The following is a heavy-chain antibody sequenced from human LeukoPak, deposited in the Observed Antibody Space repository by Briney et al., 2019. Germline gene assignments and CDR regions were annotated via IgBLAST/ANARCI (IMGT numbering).Heavy chain of an antibody. CDR2: IYHTGPT. V-gene: IGHV4-39*07. Sequence: PSETLSLTCTVSGGSMTNNTFYWGWIRQPPGKGLEWIGSIYHTGPTYYNPSLKSRVTTSVDTSKNQFSLKLSSVTAADTAVYYCARVLLWFGQLQNWFDPWGPGTLVTVSS. CDR1: GGSMTNNTFY. J-gene: IGHJ5*02. D-gene: IGHD3-10*01. CDR3: ARVLLWFGQLQNWFDP.